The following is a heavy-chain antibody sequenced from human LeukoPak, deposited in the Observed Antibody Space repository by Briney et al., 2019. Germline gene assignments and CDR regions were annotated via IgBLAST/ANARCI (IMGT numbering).Heavy chain of an antibody. CDR1: RFTFSSYA. V-gene: IGHV3-30*04. CDR2: ISYEGSNK. Sequence: GGSLRLSCAASRFTFSSYAMHWVRQAPGKGLGWVAVISYEGSNKYYADSVKGRFTISRDNSKNTLYLQMNSLRAEDTAVYYCARDRGHYYDSSGLLDYWGQGTLVTVSS. CDR3: ARDRGHYYDSSGLLDY. D-gene: IGHD3-22*01. J-gene: IGHJ4*02.